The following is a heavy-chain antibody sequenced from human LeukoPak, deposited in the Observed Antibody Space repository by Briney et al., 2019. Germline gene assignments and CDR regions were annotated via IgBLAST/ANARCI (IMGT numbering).Heavy chain of an antibody. D-gene: IGHD1-26*01. CDR1: GFTVSSNY. J-gene: IGHJ4*02. CDR3: AKIPLKYSGSYLDY. V-gene: IGHV3-53*01. CDR2: IYSGGST. Sequence: GGSLRLSCAASGFTVSSNYMGWVRQAPGKGLEWVSVIYSGGSTYYADSVKGRFTISRDNSKNTLYLQMSSLRAEDTAVYYCAKIPLKYSGSYLDYWGQGTLVTVSS.